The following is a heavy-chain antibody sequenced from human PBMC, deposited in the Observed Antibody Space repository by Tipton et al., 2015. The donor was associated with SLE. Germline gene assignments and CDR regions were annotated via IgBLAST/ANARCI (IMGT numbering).Heavy chain of an antibody. J-gene: IGHJ6*02. CDR2: ISSDGSST. V-gene: IGHV3-64*04. D-gene: IGHD1/OR15-1a*01. CDR1: GFSFRTYA. CDR3: TRPQQQVDSAWGLNV. Sequence: SLRLSCSASGFSFRTYAMHWVRQAPGKGLKYVSAISSDGSSTYYADSVKGRFTISRDNAKNTLWLQMNSLRAEDTAVYYCTRPQQQVDSAWGLNVWGQGTTVTVSS.